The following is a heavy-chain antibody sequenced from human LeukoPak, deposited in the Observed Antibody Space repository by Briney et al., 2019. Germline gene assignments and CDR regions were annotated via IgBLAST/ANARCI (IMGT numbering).Heavy chain of an antibody. J-gene: IGHJ5*02. CDR2: INPNSGGT. D-gene: IGHD1-1*01. V-gene: IGHV1-2*06. CDR1: GYTFTGYY. Sequence: ASVKLSCKASGYTFTGYYMHWVRQAPGQGLEWMGRINPNSGGTNYAQKFQGRVTMTRDTSISTAYMELSRLRSDDTAVYYCARSTRSVGWFDPWGQGTLVTVSS. CDR3: ARSTRSVGWFDP.